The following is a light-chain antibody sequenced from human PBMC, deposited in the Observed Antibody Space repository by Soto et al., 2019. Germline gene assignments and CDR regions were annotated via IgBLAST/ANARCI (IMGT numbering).Light chain of an antibody. CDR1: QTISSW. V-gene: IGKV1-5*03. CDR2: KAS. CDR3: QHYNSHSEA. Sequence: DNQMTQSPSTLSASVGDRVTITCRASQTISSWLAWYQQKPGKAPKLLIYKASTLKSGVPSRFGGSGSGTEFTLTISSLQPDDFATYYCQHYNSHSEAFGQGTKVDI. J-gene: IGKJ1*01.